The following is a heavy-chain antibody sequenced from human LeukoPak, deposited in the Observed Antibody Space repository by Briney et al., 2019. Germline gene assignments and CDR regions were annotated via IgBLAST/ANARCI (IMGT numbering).Heavy chain of an antibody. D-gene: IGHD3-10*01. J-gene: IGHJ4*02. CDR3: ARYRGSRSFDY. CDR1: GFTFSGYW. V-gene: IGHV3-7*03. CDR2: IKQDGSEK. Sequence: AGGSLRLSCAASGFTFSGYWMGWVRQAPGKGLEWVANIKQDGSEKYHVDSVKGRFTISRDNVKNSLYLQMNSLRAEDTAVYYCARYRGSRSFDYWGLGTLVSVSS.